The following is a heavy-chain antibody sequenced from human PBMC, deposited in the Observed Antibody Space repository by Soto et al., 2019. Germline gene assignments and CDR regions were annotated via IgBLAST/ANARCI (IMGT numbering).Heavy chain of an antibody. CDR1: GFSFSIYG. V-gene: IGHV3-33*01. CDR3: ARDKAKGGYFDY. D-gene: IGHD5-12*01. Sequence: VGSLRLSCAASGFSFSIYGMHWVRQTPDKGLEWVAIIWYDGSKIYYADSVNGRFTISRDNSKNTLYLQMNSLIAEDTAVYYCARDKAKGGYFDYWGPGPLVTVSS. J-gene: IGHJ4*02. CDR2: IWYDGSKI.